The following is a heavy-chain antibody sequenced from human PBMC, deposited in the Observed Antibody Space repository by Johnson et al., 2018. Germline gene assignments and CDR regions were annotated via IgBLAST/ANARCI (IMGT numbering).Heavy chain of an antibody. V-gene: IGHV4-59*01. CDR2: IYYSGST. CDR1: GGSISSYY. CDR3: ARDLPPATAFDI. Sequence: QVQLQESGPGLVKPSETLSLTCTVSGGSISSYYWSWIRQPPGKGLDWIGYIYYSGSTNYNPSLKSRVPISIDTSKNQFSLKRSSVTAADTALYYCARDLPPATAFDIWGQGTMVTVSS. J-gene: IGHJ3*02. D-gene: IGHD2-2*01.